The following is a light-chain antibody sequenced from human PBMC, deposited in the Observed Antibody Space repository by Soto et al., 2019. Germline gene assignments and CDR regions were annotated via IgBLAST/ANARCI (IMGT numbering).Light chain of an antibody. V-gene: IGLV2-14*01. J-gene: IGLJ1*01. Sequence: SLPTQPATVYETTGQSISDNCLGRNNSVCRCSYVSRYQQYTRKSTKLIISEVRLRPSANSDRFSGSKSGITASLIISGLQPEDEADYYCASYTTDTTRLFGTGTKVTVL. CDR1: NNSVCRCSY. CDR3: ASYTTDTTRL. CDR2: EVR.